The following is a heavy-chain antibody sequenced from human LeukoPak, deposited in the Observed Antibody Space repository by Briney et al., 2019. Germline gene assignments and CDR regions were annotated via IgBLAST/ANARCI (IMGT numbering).Heavy chain of an antibody. V-gene: IGHV3-48*03. CDR1: GFTFSSYE. CDR3: ARDILSSGSHDY. D-gene: IGHD3-10*02. J-gene: IGHJ4*02. Sequence: PGGSLILSCAASGFTFSSYEMNWVRQAPGKGLEWVSYISSSGSTIYYADSVKGRFTISRDNAKNSLYLQMNSLRAEDTAVYYCARDILSSGSHDYWGQGTLVTVSS. CDR2: ISSSGSTI.